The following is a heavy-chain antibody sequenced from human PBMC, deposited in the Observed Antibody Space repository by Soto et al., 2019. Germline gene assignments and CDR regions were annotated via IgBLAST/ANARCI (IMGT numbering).Heavy chain of an antibody. CDR2: IYYSGST. CDR3: ARRIPPWEDYGDYSGWFDP. D-gene: IGHD4-17*01. CDR1: GGSVSSGSYY. J-gene: IGHJ5*02. Sequence: QVQLQESGPGLVKPSETLSLTCTVSGGSVSSGSYYWSWIRQPPGKGLEWIGYIYYSGSTNYNPSLKSRVTISVDTSKNQFSLKLSSVTAADTAVYYCARRIPPWEDYGDYSGWFDPWGQGTLVTVSS. V-gene: IGHV4-61*01.